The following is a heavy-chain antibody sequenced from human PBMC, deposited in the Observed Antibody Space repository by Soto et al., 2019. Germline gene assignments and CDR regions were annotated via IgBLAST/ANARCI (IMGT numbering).Heavy chain of an antibody. CDR2: INHSGST. J-gene: IGHJ4*02. CDR1: GGSFSGYY. D-gene: IGHD3-10*01. V-gene: IGHV4-34*01. CDR3: ARPMVRGVIISNYGY. Sequence: LSLTCAVYGGSFSGYYWSWIRQPPGKGLEWIGEINHSGSTNYNPSLKSRVTISVDTSKNQFSLKLSSVTAADTAVYYCARPMVRGVIISNYGYWGQGTLVTVSS.